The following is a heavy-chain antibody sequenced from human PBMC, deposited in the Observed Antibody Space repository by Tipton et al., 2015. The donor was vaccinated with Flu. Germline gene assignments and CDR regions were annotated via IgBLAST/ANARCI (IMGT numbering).Heavy chain of an antibody. CDR3: ARHGREFFYGSGTDY. CDR1: GGSISSSSDY. Sequence: LRLSCNVSGGSISSSSDYWGWIRQPPGKGLEWIGTIYSSGSTYFNPSLKSRVTISVDTSKNQFSLKLSSVTAADTAVYYCARHGREFFYGSGTDYWGQGTLVTVSS. V-gene: IGHV4-39*01. J-gene: IGHJ4*02. D-gene: IGHD3-10*01. CDR2: IYSSGST.